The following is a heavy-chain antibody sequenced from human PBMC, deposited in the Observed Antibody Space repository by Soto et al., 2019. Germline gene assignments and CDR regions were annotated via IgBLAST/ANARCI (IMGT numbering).Heavy chain of an antibody. CDR2: IHGGNENR. Sequence: QVPLLQSGTEVKKPGASVMFSCKASGYTFTNYAVQWVRQAPGQRLEWMGWIHGGNENRAYSQKFQGRVTITRDTSASTAYMELRSLRSEDTAVYYCARGVVGSWIDGFFDYWGQGTLVTVSS. D-gene: IGHD1-1*01. J-gene: IGHJ4*02. CDR3: ARGVVGSWIDGFFDY. V-gene: IGHV1-3*01. CDR1: GYTFTNYA.